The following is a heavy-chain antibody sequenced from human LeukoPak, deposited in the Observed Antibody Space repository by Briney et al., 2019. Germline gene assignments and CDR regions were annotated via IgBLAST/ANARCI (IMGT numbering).Heavy chain of an antibody. CDR2: ISSYDGRNK. Sequence: GGSLRLSCAASGFAFSAYVMHWVRQAPGKGLEWVAVISSYDGRNKYYADSVKGRFTISRDNSMIMLYMQMNSLRAEDTAVYYCAKDLPDYYGSGSYYRVLDYWGQGTLVTVSS. V-gene: IGHV3-30*18. J-gene: IGHJ4*02. CDR1: GFAFSAYV. CDR3: AKDLPDYYGSGSYYRVLDY. D-gene: IGHD3-10*01.